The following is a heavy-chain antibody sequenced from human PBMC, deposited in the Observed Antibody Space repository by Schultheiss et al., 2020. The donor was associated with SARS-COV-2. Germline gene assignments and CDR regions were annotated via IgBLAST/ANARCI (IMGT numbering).Heavy chain of an antibody. Sequence: ASVKVSCKASGYTFTSYAMHWVRQAPGQGLEWMGWISAYNGNTNYAQKLQGRVTMTTDTSTSTAYMELRSLRSDDTAVYYCAAAAKTSSKGYFQYWGQGTLVTVSS. V-gene: IGHV1-18*01. CDR1: GYTFTSYA. CDR2: ISAYNGNT. D-gene: IGHD6-25*01. J-gene: IGHJ1*01. CDR3: AAAAKTSSKGYFQY.